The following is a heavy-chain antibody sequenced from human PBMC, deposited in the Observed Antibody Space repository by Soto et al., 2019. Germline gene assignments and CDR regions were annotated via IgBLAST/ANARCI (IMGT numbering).Heavy chain of an antibody. CDR2: IYYSGST. CDR3: AIGNPDWFDP. Sequence: PSETLSLTCTVSGGSISSTFYYWVWIRQPPGKGLEWIGSIYYSGSTSYNPSHNPSLKSRLTMSVDTSNNQFSLKLSSVTAADSAVYYCAIGNPDWFDPWGQGTLVTVSS. CDR1: GGSISSTFYY. J-gene: IGHJ5*02. V-gene: IGHV4-39*01. D-gene: IGHD1-1*01.